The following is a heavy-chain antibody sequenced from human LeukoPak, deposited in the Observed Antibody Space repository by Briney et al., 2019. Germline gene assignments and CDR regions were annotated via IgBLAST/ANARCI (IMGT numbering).Heavy chain of an antibody. V-gene: IGHV3-23*01. D-gene: IGHD2-15*01. CDR2: ISGDGGT. CDR1: GFTFGSYV. J-gene: IGHJ4*02. CDR3: ARYCGAASCYSGFDY. Sequence: GGSLRLSCAASGFTFGSYVMSWVRQAPGKGREWVSAISGDGGTYYADSVKGRFTISRDNSKNTLYLQMNSLGGEDTALYYCARYCGAASCYSGFDYWGQGTLVTVAS.